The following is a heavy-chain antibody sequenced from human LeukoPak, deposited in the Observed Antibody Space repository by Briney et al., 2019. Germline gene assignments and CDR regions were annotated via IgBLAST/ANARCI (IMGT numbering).Heavy chain of an antibody. D-gene: IGHD2-15*01. V-gene: IGHV4-39*07. CDR1: GGSISSSSYY. J-gene: IGHJ6*03. CDR2: IYYSGST. CDR3: ARVLGYCSGGSCYTAYYYYYMDV. Sequence: SETLSLTCTASGGSISSSSYYWGWIRQPPGKGLEWIGSIYYSGSTYYNPSLKSRVTISVDTSKNQFSLKLSSVTAADTAVYYCARVLGYCSGGSCYTAYYYYYMDVWGKGTTVTVSS.